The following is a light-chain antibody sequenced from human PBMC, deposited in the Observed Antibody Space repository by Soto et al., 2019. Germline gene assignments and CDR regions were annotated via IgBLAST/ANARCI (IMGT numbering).Light chain of an antibody. CDR1: QSVSSY. Sequence: EIVLTQSPATLSLSPGERATLSCRASQSVSSYLAWYQHKPGQAPRLLIYDASNRATGIPARFSGSGSGTDFTLTISSLETEDLAVYYCQQRSNWQYTVGQGTKLEIK. CDR2: DAS. CDR3: QQRSNWQYT. V-gene: IGKV3-11*01. J-gene: IGKJ2*01.